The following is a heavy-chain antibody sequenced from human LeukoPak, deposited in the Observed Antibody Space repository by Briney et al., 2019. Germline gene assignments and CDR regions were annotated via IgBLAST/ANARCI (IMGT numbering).Heavy chain of an antibody. CDR2: IYHSGST. CDR1: GGSISSGGYS. J-gene: IGHJ3*02. CDR3: ASRRGYCSGGSCYWGDAFDI. Sequence: SQTLSLTCAVSGGSISSGGYSWSWIRQPPGKGLEWIGYIYHSGSTYYNPSLKSRVTISVDRSKNQFSLKPSSVTAADTAVYYCASRRGYCSGGSCYWGDAFDIWGQGTMVTVSS. V-gene: IGHV4-30-2*01. D-gene: IGHD2-15*01.